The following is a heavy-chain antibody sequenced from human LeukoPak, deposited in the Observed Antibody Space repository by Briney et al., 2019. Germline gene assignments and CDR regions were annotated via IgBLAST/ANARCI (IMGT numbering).Heavy chain of an antibody. Sequence: PGGSLRLSCAASGFTFGIYSMNWVRQAPGKGLEWVSYISSSSSTIYYADSVKGRFTISRDNAKNSLYLQMNSLRAEDTAVYYCARCQRGYSYGYVDYWGQGTLVAVSS. CDR1: GFTFGIYS. J-gene: IGHJ4*02. CDR2: ISSSSSTI. V-gene: IGHV3-48*01. D-gene: IGHD5-18*01. CDR3: ARCQRGYSYGYVDY.